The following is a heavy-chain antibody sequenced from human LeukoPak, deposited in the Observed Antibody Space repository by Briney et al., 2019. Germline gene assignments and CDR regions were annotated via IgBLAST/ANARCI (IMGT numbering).Heavy chain of an antibody. J-gene: IGHJ4*02. CDR2: IIPIFGTA. CDR3: AREAESGHSYGHFDY. D-gene: IGHD5-18*01. Sequence: SVKVSCKASGGTFSSYAISWVRQAPGQGLEWMGGIIPIFGTANYAQKFQGRVTITADESTSTAYMELSSLRSEDTAVYYCAREAESGHSYGHFDYWGQGTVVTASS. V-gene: IGHV1-69*13. CDR1: GGTFSSYA.